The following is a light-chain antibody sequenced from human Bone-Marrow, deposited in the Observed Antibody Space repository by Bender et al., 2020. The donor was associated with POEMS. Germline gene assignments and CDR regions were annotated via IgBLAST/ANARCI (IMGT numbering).Light chain of an antibody. CDR3: SSYTSSSTYWV. V-gene: IGLV2-14*02. J-gene: IGLJ3*02. CDR1: SNVFGSDNL. CDR2: AVN. Sequence: QSALTQAASVSASPGQSISLSCIEASNVFGSDNLVSWYQQQPGKAPKLIIHAVNKRPSGVPDRFSGSKSANTASLTISGLQAEDEADYYCSSYTSSSTYWVFGGGTKLTVL.